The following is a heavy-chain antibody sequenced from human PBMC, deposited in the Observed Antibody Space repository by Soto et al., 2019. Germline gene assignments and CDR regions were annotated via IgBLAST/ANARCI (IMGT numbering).Heavy chain of an antibody. Sequence: PSETLSLTCSVSGGTITSGRSSWNWIRQSPGKGLEWIAYIYYSDGTNYNPSLKSRVTMSMDKSNNQFSLRLSSVTAADTAVYYCARTESSSWSFFYYGMDVWGQGTTVTVSS. D-gene: IGHD6-13*01. CDR1: GGTITSGRSS. CDR2: IYYSDGT. V-gene: IGHV4-61*01. J-gene: IGHJ6*02. CDR3: ARTESSSWSFFYYGMDV.